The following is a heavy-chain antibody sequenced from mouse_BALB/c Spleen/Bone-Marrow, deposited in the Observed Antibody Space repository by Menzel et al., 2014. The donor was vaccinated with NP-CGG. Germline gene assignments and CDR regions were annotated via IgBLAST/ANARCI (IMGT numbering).Heavy chain of an antibody. D-gene: IGHD2-1*01. CDR2: IDPANGNT. J-gene: IGHJ3*01. Sequence: VQLQQSGAELVKPGASVKLCCTASGFNIKDTYMHWVKQRPEQGLEWIGRIDPANGNTKYDPKFQGKATITADTSSNTAYLQLNSLTSEDTAVYYCARNGNYGAWFAYWGQGTLVTVSA. CDR3: ARNGNYGAWFAY. V-gene: IGHV14-3*02. CDR1: GFNIKDTY.